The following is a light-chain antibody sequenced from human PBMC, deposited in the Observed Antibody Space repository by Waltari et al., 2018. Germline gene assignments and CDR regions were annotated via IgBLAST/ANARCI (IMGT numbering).Light chain of an antibody. CDR2: WAS. CDR1: QSVLYSSNNKNY. V-gene: IGKV4-1*01. CDR3: QQYYSTPLLT. Sequence: DIVMTQSPDSLAVSLGERATINCKSSQSVLYSSNNKNYLAWYKQKPGQTPKLLIYWASTRESGVPDRFSGSGSGTDFTLTISSLQAEDVAVYYCQQYYSTPLLTFGGGTKVEIK. J-gene: IGKJ4*01.